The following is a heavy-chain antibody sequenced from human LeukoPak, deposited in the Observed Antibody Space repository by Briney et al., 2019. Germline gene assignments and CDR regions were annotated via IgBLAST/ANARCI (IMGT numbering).Heavy chain of an antibody. Sequence: QPGGSLRLSCAVSGVTFSSYWMHWVRQAPGKGLVWVSRINSDGSSIYYVDSVKGRFTISRDNAKKMLYLQMNSLRAEDTAVYYCVTDPLSLFGVHKTNYWGQGTLVTVSS. CDR1: GVTFSSYW. J-gene: IGHJ4*02. CDR2: INSDGSSI. CDR3: VTDPLSLFGVHKTNY. D-gene: IGHD3-3*01. V-gene: IGHV3-74*01.